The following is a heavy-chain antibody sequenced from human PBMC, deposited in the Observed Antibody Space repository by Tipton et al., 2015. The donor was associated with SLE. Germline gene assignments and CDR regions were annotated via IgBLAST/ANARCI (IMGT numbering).Heavy chain of an antibody. CDR2: IRAAGTKT. J-gene: IGHJ4*02. CDR1: GFNFNTND. V-gene: IGHV3-30*02. CDR3: AKDYSYGHDY. Sequence: QLVQSGGGVVQPGGSLRLSCAASGFNFNTNDMHWVRQAPGKGLEWLAFIRAAGTKTYYADSVKGRFTISRDNSKNTLYLQMNSLRAEDTAVYYCAKDYSYGHDYWGQGTLVTVSS. D-gene: IGHD5-18*01.